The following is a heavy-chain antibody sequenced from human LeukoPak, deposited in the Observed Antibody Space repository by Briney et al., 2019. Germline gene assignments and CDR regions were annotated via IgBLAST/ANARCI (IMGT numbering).Heavy chain of an antibody. CDR1: GFTFSNAW. CDR2: IKSKTDGGTT. Sequence: GGSLRLSCAASGFTFSNAWMNWVRQAPGKGLEWVGRIKSKTDGGTTDFAAPVKGRFTISRDDPKNTLYLQMNSLKSEDTAVYYCTTESGYEGLFDYWGQGTLVTVSS. V-gene: IGHV3-15*01. J-gene: IGHJ4*02. CDR3: TTESGYEGLFDY. D-gene: IGHD5-12*01.